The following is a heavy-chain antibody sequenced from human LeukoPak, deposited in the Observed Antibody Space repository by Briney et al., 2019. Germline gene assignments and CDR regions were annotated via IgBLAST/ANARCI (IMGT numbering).Heavy chain of an antibody. CDR1: GGSISSSSYY. J-gene: IGHJ3*02. CDR2: IYYSGST. V-gene: IGHV4-30-4*08. Sequence: SSETLSLTCTVSGGSISSSSYYWSWIRQPPGKGLEWIGYIYYSGSTYYNPSLKSRVTISVDTSKNQFSLKLSSVTAADTAVYYCARARWELLSAFDIWGQGTMVTVSS. CDR3: ARARWELLSAFDI. D-gene: IGHD1-26*01.